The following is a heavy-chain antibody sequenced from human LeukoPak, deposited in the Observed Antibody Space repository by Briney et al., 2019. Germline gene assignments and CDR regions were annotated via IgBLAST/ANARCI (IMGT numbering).Heavy chain of an antibody. Sequence: GGSLRLSCAASGFAFSDYSMSWIRQAPGKGLEWVSYISSSGTSIYYADSVKGRFTISRDNAKNSLYLQMNSLRAEDTAVYYCARADSSSWGGNWFDPWGQGALVTVSS. V-gene: IGHV3-11*01. CDR1: GFAFSDYS. D-gene: IGHD3-22*01. CDR2: ISSSGTSI. J-gene: IGHJ5*02. CDR3: ARADSSSWGGNWFDP.